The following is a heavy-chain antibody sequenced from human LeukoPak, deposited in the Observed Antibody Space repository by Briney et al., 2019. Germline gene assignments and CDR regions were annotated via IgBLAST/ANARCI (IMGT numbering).Heavy chain of an antibody. CDR2: IIESWSGT. CDR1: GFTLNTCA. J-gene: IGHJ4*02. V-gene: IGHV3-23*01. CDR3: AKGVCGVNRAFDY. D-gene: IGHD3-3*01. Sequence: PGGSLRLSCGASGFTLNTCAMSWVRQAPGKGLEWVWDIIESWSGTYYADSVKGRFTISRDNSNTTLYLQMNSLRVDDTALYYCAKGVCGVNRAFDYWGQGTLVTVSS.